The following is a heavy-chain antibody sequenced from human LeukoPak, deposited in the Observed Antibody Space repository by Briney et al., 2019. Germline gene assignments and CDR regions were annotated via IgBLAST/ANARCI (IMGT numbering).Heavy chain of an antibody. V-gene: IGHV3-33*01. J-gene: IGHJ6*03. CDR1: GFSLSNYG. D-gene: IGHD1-14*01. Sequence: PGGSLRLSCAASGFSLSNYGMHWVRQAPGKGLEWVAALLYDGNTKHYADSVRGRFTISRDISKNTFYVQMNSLTAEDTAVYYCARDHRPEIQSYYMDVWGKGTTVAVSS. CDR3: ARDHRPEIQSYYMDV. CDR2: LLYDGNTK.